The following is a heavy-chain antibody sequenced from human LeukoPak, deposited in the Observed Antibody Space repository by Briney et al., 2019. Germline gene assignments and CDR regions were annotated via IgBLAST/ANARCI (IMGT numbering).Heavy chain of an antibody. J-gene: IGHJ4*02. D-gene: IGHD6-19*01. CDR3: ARSIAVAGTIDY. CDR1: GFTFSSYS. CDR2: ISSSGSYI. V-gene: IGHV3-21*01. Sequence: GGSLRLSCAASGFTFSSYSMNWVRQAPGKGLEWVSSISSSGSYIYYADSVKGRFTISRDNAKNSLYLQMNSLRAEDTAVYYCARSIAVAGTIDYWGQGTLVTVSS.